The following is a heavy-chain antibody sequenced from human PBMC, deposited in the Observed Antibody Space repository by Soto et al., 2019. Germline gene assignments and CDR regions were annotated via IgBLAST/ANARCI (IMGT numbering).Heavy chain of an antibody. CDR3: ARRYGYAFDI. J-gene: IGHJ3*02. D-gene: IGHD4-17*01. CDR1: GGSISSYY. Sequence: SETLSLTCTVSGGSISSYYLSWIRQPPGKGLEWIGYIYYSGITNYNPSLKSRVTISVDTSKNQFSLKLSSVTAADTAVYYCARRYGYAFDIWGQGTMVTVSS. CDR2: IYYSGIT. V-gene: IGHV4-59*01.